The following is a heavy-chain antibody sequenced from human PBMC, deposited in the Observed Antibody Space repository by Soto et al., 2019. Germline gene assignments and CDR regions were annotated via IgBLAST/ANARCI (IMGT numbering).Heavy chain of an antibody. Sequence: GGSLRLSCAASGFTFSSYAMSWVRQAPGKGLEWVSAISGSGGSTYYADSVKGRFTISRDNSKNTLYLQMNSLGAEDTAVYYCAKDCCENCSGGSCYVGTFDYWGQGTLVTVSS. D-gene: IGHD2-15*01. CDR1: GFTFSSYA. CDR2: ISGSGGST. V-gene: IGHV3-23*01. J-gene: IGHJ4*02. CDR3: AKDCCENCSGGSCYVGTFDY.